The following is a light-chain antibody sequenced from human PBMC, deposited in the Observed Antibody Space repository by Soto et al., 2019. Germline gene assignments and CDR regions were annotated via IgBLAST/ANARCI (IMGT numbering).Light chain of an antibody. V-gene: IGLV2-23*01. CDR2: EGH. Sequence: QSVLAPPGSVSGFPGRSITLSWTGTSGFVESFSLVSWYQQHPGKAPKVMISEGHRRPSGVPDRFSGSTAVNSASLTISGLQADDEADYYCCLYIGATTYVFATETKVTGL. CDR1: SGFVESFSL. CDR3: CLYIGATTYV. J-gene: IGLJ1*01.